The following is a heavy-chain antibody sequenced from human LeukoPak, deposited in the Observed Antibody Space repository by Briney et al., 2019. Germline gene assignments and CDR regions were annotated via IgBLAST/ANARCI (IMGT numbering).Heavy chain of an antibody. J-gene: IGHJ4*02. Sequence: PGGSLRLSCAASGFTSSSYWMHWVRQAPGKGLVWVSRINSDGSSTSYADSVKGRFTISRDNAKNTLYLQMNSLRAEDTAVYYCARVGQQLVSFDYWGQGTLVTVSS. CDR3: ARVGQQLVSFDY. CDR1: GFTSSSYW. D-gene: IGHD6-13*01. V-gene: IGHV3-74*01. CDR2: INSDGSST.